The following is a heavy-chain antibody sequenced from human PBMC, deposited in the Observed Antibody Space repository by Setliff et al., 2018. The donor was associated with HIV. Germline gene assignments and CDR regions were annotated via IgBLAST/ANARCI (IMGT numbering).Heavy chain of an antibody. Sequence: ASVKVSCKASGYSFTGYWMHWVRQAPGQGLEWMGRINPNSGGTNYAQKFQGRVTMTRDTSISSAYMELSRLKSDDTAVYYCATKVYCTNGVCLDAFDLWGQGTMVTVSS. CDR2: INPNSGGT. CDR3: ATKVYCTNGVCLDAFDL. J-gene: IGHJ3*01. V-gene: IGHV1-2*06. CDR1: GYSFTGYW. D-gene: IGHD2-8*01.